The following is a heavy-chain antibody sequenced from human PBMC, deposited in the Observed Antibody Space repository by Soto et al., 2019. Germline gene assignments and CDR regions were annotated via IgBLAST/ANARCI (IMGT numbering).Heavy chain of an antibody. V-gene: IGHV1-46*01. Sequence: QVQLVQSGAEVKKPGASVKVSCKASGYTFTSYYMHWVRQAPGQGLEWMGIINPSGGSTSYAQKFQGTVTMTRDTSTSTVYMELSSLRSEDTAVYYCARDLDSSGYHYNWFDPWGQGTLVTVSS. CDR3: ARDLDSSGYHYNWFDP. CDR2: INPSGGST. J-gene: IGHJ5*02. CDR1: GYTFTSYY. D-gene: IGHD3-22*01.